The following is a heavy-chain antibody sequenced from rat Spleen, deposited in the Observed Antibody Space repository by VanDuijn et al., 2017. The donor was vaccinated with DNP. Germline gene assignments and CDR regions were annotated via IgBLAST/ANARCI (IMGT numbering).Heavy chain of an antibody. V-gene: IGHV3-1*01. Sequence: EVQLQESGPGLVKPSQSLSLTCSVTGYSITSNYWGWIRKFPGNKMEYIGHISYSGSTHYNPSLKSRISITRDTSKNQFFLQLRSVTTEDTATYYCARWGGPGYFDYWGQGVMVTVSS. J-gene: IGHJ2*01. CDR3: ARWGGPGYFDY. D-gene: IGHD1-4*01. CDR1: GYSITSNY. CDR2: ISYSGST.